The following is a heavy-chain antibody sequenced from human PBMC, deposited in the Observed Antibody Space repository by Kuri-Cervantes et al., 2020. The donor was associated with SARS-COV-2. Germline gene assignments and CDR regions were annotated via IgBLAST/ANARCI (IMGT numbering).Heavy chain of an antibody. J-gene: IGHJ4*02. V-gene: IGHV3-73*01. CDR2: IRSKANSYAT. D-gene: IGHD2-2*01. CDR1: GFTFSGSA. Sequence: GESLKISCAASGFTFSGSAMHWVRQASGKGLEWVGRIRSKANSYATAYAASVKGRFTISRDDSKNTAYLQMNSLRAEDTAVYYCAKNNGIVPAAHFDYWGQGTLVTVSS. CDR3: AKNNGIVPAAHFDY.